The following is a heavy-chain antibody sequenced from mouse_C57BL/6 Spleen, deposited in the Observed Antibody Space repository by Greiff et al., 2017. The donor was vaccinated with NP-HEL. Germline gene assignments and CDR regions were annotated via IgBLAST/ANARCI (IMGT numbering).Heavy chain of an antibody. CDR3: ARDDYEGYYAMDY. J-gene: IGHJ4*01. D-gene: IGHD2-4*01. Sequence: VQLQQPGAELVKPGASVKLSCKASGYTFTSYWMHWVKQRPGQGLEWIGMIHPNSGSTNYNEKLKSKATLTVDKSSSTAYMQLSSLTSEDSAVYYCARDDYEGYYAMDYWGQGTSVTVSS. V-gene: IGHV1-64*01. CDR2: IHPNSGST. CDR1: GYTFTSYW.